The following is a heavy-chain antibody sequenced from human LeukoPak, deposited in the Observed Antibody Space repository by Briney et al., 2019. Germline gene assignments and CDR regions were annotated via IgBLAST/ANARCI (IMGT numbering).Heavy chain of an antibody. CDR3: ARAGMVYAPSPFYGMDV. J-gene: IGHJ6*02. CDR2: MNPNSGNT. CDR1: GYTFTSYD. D-gene: IGHD2-8*01. V-gene: IGHV1-8*01. Sequence: ASVKVSCKASGYTFTSYDINWVRPATGQGLEWMGRMNPNSGNTGYAQKFQGRVTMTRNTSISTAYMELSSLRSEGTAVYYCARAGMVYAPSPFYGMDVWGQGTTVTVSS.